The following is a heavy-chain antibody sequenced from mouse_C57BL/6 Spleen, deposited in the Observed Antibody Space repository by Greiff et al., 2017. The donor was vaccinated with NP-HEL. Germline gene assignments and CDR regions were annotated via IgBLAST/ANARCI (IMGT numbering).Heavy chain of an antibody. CDR2: INYDGSST. Sequence: DVMLVESEGGLVQPGSSMKLSCTASGFTFSDYYMAWVRQVPEKGLEWVANINYDGSSTYYLDSLKSRFIISRDNAKNILYLQMSSLKSEDTATYYCARGNAYYSNFWFAYWGQGTLVTVSA. CDR3: ARGNAYYSNFWFAY. J-gene: IGHJ3*01. CDR1: GFTFSDYY. D-gene: IGHD2-5*01. V-gene: IGHV5-16*01.